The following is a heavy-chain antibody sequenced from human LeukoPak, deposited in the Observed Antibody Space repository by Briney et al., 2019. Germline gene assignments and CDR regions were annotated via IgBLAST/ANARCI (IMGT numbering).Heavy chain of an antibody. D-gene: IGHD5-18*01. CDR3: AKAPHGYSYGYFFDY. J-gene: IGHJ4*02. CDR2: ISGGDGSA. Sequence: GGSLRLSCAASGFTFSSYAMGWVRQAPGKGLEWVSAISGGDGSAYYADSVKGWFTISRDNSKNTLYLQMNSLRAEDTAIYFCAKAPHGYSYGYFFDYWGQGTLVTVSS. CDR1: GFTFSSYA. V-gene: IGHV3-23*01.